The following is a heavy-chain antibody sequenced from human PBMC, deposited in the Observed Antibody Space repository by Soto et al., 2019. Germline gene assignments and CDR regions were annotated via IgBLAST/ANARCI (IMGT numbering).Heavy chain of an antibody. CDR2: IYPGDSDT. CDR3: ARTYYYDSSGYPGPYDMDV. CDR1: GYSFTSYW. D-gene: IGHD3-22*01. J-gene: IGHJ6*02. Sequence: GESLKISCKGSGYSFTSYWIGWVRQMPGKGLEWMGIIYPGDSDTRYSPSFQGQVTISADKSISTAYLQWSSLKASDTAMYYCARTYYYDSSGYPGPYDMDVWSQGTTVTVS. V-gene: IGHV5-51*01.